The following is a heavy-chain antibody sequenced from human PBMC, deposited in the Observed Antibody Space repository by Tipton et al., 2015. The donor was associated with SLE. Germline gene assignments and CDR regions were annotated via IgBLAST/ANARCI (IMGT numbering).Heavy chain of an antibody. CDR2: INPNSGGT. J-gene: IGHJ1*01. D-gene: IGHD2-2*01. CDR1: GYTFTGYY. V-gene: IGHV1-2*02. CDR3: ARDLGRVVVPAAISFQH. Sequence: QSGAEVKKPGASVKVSCKASGYTFTGYYMHWVRQAPGQGLEWMGWINPNSGGTNYAQKFQGRVTMTRDTSISTAYMELSRLRSDDTAVYYCARDLGRVVVPAAISFQHWGQGTLVTVSS.